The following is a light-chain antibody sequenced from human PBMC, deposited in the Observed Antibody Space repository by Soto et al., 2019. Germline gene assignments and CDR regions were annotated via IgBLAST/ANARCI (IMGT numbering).Light chain of an antibody. CDR3: QRYNSAPRT. CDR2: GVS. Sequence: IQMTQSPSSLSASVGDRVTITCRASQGISNYLAWYQQRPGKVPKLLLYGVSTLQSGVPTRFSGSGSETDFTLTISNLQPEDFATYYCQRYNSAPRTFGQGTKVEIK. J-gene: IGKJ1*01. V-gene: IGKV1-27*01. CDR1: QGISNY.